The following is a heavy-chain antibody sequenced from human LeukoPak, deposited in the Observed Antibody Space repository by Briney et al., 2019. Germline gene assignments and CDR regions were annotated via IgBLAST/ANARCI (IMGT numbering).Heavy chain of an antibody. CDR3: ARGRYRITWLEY. Sequence: SETLSLTCTVSGGSISSYYWSWIRQPPGKGLEWIGYIYYSGSTNYNPSLKSRVTISVDTSKNQFSLKLSSVTAADTAVYYCARGRYRITWLEYWGQGTLVTVSS. D-gene: IGHD3-10*01. V-gene: IGHV4-59*01. CDR1: GGSISSYY. CDR2: IYYSGST. J-gene: IGHJ4*02.